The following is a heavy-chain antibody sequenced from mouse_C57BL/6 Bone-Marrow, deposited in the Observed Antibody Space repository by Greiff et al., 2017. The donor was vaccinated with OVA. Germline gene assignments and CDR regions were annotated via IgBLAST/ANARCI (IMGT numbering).Heavy chain of an antibody. Sequence: DVQLVESGGGLVQPGGSLSLSCAASGFTFTDYYMSWVRQPPGKALEWLGFIRNKANGYTTEYSASVKGRFTISRDNSQSILYLQMNALRAEDSATYYCARSLLYYYGSSPFYWYFDVWGTGTTVTVSS. J-gene: IGHJ1*03. V-gene: IGHV7-3*01. D-gene: IGHD1-1*01. CDR2: IRNKANGYTT. CDR1: GFTFTDYY. CDR3: ARSLLYYYGSSPFYWYFDV.